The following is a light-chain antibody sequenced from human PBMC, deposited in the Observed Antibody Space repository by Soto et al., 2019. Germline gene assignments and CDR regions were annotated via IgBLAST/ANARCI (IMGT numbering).Light chain of an antibody. Sequence: VLTQPPSVSAAPGQKVTISCSGSSSNIGNNFVSWYQQLPGTAPKLLIYENNKRPSGIPDRFSGSKSGTSATLGITGLQTGDEADYYCGTWDSSLSAGVFGIGTKVTVL. CDR3: GTWDSSLSAGV. J-gene: IGLJ1*01. CDR1: SSNIGNNF. CDR2: ENN. V-gene: IGLV1-51*02.